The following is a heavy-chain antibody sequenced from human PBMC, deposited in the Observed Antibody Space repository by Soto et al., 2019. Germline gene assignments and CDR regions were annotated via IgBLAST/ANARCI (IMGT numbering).Heavy chain of an antibody. CDR3: ARELRGQLLSDY. J-gene: IGHJ4*02. CDR1: GFSFSNYA. Sequence: QVELVESGGGVVQPGRSLRLSCAASGFSFSNYAMHWVRQAPGKGLEWVAVTSYDGRIKYYADSVKGRFTISRDNSKNTLYLQMSSLSAEDTAVYYCARELRGQLLSDYWGQGTLVTVSS. D-gene: IGHD2-2*01. V-gene: IGHV3-30*04. CDR2: TSYDGRIK.